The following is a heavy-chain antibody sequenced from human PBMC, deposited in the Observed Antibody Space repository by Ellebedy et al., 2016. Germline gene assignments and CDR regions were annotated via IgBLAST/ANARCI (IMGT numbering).Heavy chain of an antibody. V-gene: IGHV3-66*01. CDR1: GFTVSGNY. CDR3: ARGNAVPGPEPLDY. J-gene: IGHJ4*02. D-gene: IGHD6-19*01. Sequence: GESLKISCAASGFTVSGNYMSWVRQAPGKGLEWVSTLYSGGTTLYADSVKGRFTISRDNSKNTLYLQMNSLRAEDTAVYYCARGNAVPGPEPLDYWGQGTLITVSS. CDR2: LYSGGTT.